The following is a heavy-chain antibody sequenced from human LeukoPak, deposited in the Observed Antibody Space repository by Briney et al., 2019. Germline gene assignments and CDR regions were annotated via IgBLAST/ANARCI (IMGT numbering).Heavy chain of an antibody. D-gene: IGHD3-22*01. CDR3: ARDGDFYDSSNYYFDY. Sequence: GGSLRLSCAASGFTFSSYGMHWVRQAPGKGLEWVAVISYDGSNKYYLDSVKGRFTISRDNSKNTLYLQMSSLRAEDTAVYYCARDGDFYDSSNYYFDYWGQGTLVTVSS. J-gene: IGHJ4*02. CDR2: ISYDGSNK. CDR1: GFTFSSYG. V-gene: IGHV3-30*03.